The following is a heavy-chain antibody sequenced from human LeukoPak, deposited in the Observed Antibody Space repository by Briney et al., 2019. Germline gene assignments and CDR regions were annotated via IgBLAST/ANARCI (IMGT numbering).Heavy chain of an antibody. CDR1: GLSISDYW. Sequence: PGGSLSLSCAASGLSISDYWMNWVRQAPGKGVEWVADIKQDGSEKNYVDSVKGRFTISRDNANTSVYLQMSSLRAEDTAVYYCARVSSSWYVAPPNYGYWGQGTLVTVSS. CDR2: IKQDGSEK. CDR3: ARVSSSWYVAPPNYGY. D-gene: IGHD6-13*01. V-gene: IGHV3-7*01. J-gene: IGHJ4*02.